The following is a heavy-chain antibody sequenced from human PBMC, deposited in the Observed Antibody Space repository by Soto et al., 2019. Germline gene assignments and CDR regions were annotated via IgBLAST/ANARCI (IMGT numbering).Heavy chain of an antibody. CDR1: GFTFSNYA. CDR2: ITYSGGTT. CDR3: ARKYSYGSGTYLFYFDY. Sequence: GGSLRLSCAASGFTFSNYAMSWVRQAPGKGLDWISTITYSGGTTHYADSVRGRFTVSRDNSKNTLYLQVNSLRADDTAVYYCARKYSYGSGTYLFYFDYWGQGTLVTVSS. V-gene: IGHV3-23*01. J-gene: IGHJ4*02. D-gene: IGHD3-10*01.